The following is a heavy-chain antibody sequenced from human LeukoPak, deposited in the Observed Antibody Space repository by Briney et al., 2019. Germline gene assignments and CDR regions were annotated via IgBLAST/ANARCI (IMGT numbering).Heavy chain of an antibody. CDR3: ARDLLKYDILTGYYEGDAFDI. CDR1: GYTFTSYG. CDR2: ISAYNGNT. D-gene: IGHD3-9*01. V-gene: IGHV1-18*01. Sequence: ASVKVSCKASGYTFTSYGISWVRQAPGQGLEWMGWISAYNGNTNYAQKLQGRVTMTTDTSTSTAYMELRSLRSDDTAVYYCARDLLKYDILTGYYEGDAFDIWGQGTMVTVSS. J-gene: IGHJ3*02.